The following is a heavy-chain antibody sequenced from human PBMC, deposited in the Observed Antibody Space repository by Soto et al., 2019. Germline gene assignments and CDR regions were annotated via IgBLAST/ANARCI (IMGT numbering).Heavy chain of an antibody. CDR1: GGTFSSYT. J-gene: IGHJ4*02. Sequence: GASVKVSCKASGGTFSSYTISWVRQAPGQGLEWMGRIIPILGIANYAQKFQGRVTITADKSTSTAYMELSSLRSEDTAVYYCARDYRQQLGSPFDYWGQGTLVTVSS. D-gene: IGHD6-13*01. V-gene: IGHV1-69*04. CDR2: IIPILGIA. CDR3: ARDYRQQLGSPFDY.